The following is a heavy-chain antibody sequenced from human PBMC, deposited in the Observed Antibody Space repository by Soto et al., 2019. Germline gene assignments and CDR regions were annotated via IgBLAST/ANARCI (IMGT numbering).Heavy chain of an antibody. Sequence: QVQLVESGGGVVQPGTSLRLFCAASGFTFSSFGIHWVRQAPGKGLEWVAVISYDGIDKNYGDSVKGRFTISRENSKNMVYLQMNSLRIEDTAVYHCAKDLREMATIRPDYWGQGIQVTVSS. J-gene: IGHJ4*02. CDR3: AKDLREMATIRPDY. CDR1: GFTFSSFG. D-gene: IGHD5-12*01. V-gene: IGHV3-30*18. CDR2: ISYDGIDK.